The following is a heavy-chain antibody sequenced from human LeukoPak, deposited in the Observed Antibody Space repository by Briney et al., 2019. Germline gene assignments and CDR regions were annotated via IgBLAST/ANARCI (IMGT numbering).Heavy chain of an antibody. CDR2: ISYDGSNK. CDR1: GFTFSSYG. D-gene: IGHD3-22*01. V-gene: IGHV3-30*18. Sequence: GGSLRLSCAASGFTFSSYGMHWVRQAPGKGLEWVAVISYDGSNKYYADSVKGRFTISRDNSKNTLYLQMNSLRAEDTAVYYCAKDAGDYYDSSGGHFDYWGQGTLVTVSS. CDR3: AKDAGDYYDSSGGHFDY. J-gene: IGHJ4*02.